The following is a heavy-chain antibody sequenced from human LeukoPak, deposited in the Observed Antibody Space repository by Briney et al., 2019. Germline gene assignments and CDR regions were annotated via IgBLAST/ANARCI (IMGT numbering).Heavy chain of an antibody. J-gene: IGHJ4*02. CDR1: GGSISSYY. Sequence: SETLSLTCTVSGGSISSYYWGWIRQPPGKGLEWIGSIYYSGSTYYNPSLKSRVTISVDTSKNQFSLKLSSVTAADTAVYYCARAVTTNIDYWGQGTLVTVSS. CDR2: IYYSGST. CDR3: ARAVTTNIDY. V-gene: IGHV4-39*01. D-gene: IGHD4-17*01.